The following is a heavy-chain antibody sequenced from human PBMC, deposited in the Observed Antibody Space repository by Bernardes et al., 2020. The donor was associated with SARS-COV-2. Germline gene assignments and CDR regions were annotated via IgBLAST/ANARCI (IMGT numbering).Heavy chain of an antibody. J-gene: IGHJ6*02. CDR3: ARSAGMDV. Sequence: GSLRLSCAGSGFAFRDYLMAWVRQAPGNGLDWVANIKRDGIETYYVDSVKGRFTISRDNAKNLVFLQMNSLRAEDTAIFYCARSAGMDVWGQGTMVTVSS. CDR2: IKRDGIET. V-gene: IGHV3-7*03. CDR1: GFAFRDYL.